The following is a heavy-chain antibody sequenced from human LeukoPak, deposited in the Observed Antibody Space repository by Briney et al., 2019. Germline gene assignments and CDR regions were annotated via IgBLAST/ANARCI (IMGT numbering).Heavy chain of an antibody. V-gene: IGHV4-39*01. Sequence: KPSETLSLTCTVSGGSIGSPNYYWGWIRQPPGKGLKWIGSVYYSGTTYYDPSLKNRVTISVDTSEKHFLLRLSSVTAADTAVYYCARQSLMFGEALLRGQGIQVTVSS. CDR1: GGSIGSPNYY. CDR2: VYYSGTT. J-gene: IGHJ4*02. D-gene: IGHD3-10*02. CDR3: ARQSLMFGEALL.